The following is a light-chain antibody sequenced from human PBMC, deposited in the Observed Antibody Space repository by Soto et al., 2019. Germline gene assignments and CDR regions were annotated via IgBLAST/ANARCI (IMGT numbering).Light chain of an antibody. CDR2: DVT. J-gene: IGLJ1*01. CDR1: SRDVGGYNY. Sequence: QSALTQPRSVSGSPGQSVPISCTGTSRDVGGYNYVSWYQQHPGKAPKLLIYDVTKRPSGVPDRFSGSKSGNTASLTISGLQAEDEADYYCCSYAGSYTSLFVFGTGTKVTVL. CDR3: CSYAGSYTSLFV. V-gene: IGLV2-11*01.